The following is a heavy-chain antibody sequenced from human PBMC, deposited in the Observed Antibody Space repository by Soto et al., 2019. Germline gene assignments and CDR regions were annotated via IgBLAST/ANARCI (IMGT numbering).Heavy chain of an antibody. CDR3: ARSLGYCSSTSCYSHHYYYGMDV. Sequence: GGSLRLSCAASGFTFDDYGMSWVRQAPGKGLEWVSGINWNGGSTGYADSVKGRFTISRDNAKNSLYLQMNSLRAEDTALYYCARSLGYCSSTSCYSHHYYYGMDVWGQGTTVTV. V-gene: IGHV3-20*04. J-gene: IGHJ6*02. CDR2: INWNGGST. D-gene: IGHD2-2*01. CDR1: GFTFDDYG.